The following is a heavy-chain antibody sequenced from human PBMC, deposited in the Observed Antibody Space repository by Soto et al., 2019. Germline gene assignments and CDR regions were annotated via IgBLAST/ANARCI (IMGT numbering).Heavy chain of an antibody. CDR3: ARDPQWELLPTDY. V-gene: IGHV1-2*02. CDR1: GYSFTGYY. D-gene: IGHD1-26*01. CDR2: INPNSGGT. Sequence: ASVKVSCKASGYSFTGYYMHWVRQAPGQGLEWMGWINPNSGGTNYTQKFQGRVTMTRDTSVSTAYMGLSRLTSDDTAVYYCARDPQWELLPTDYWGQGTQVTVSS. J-gene: IGHJ4*02.